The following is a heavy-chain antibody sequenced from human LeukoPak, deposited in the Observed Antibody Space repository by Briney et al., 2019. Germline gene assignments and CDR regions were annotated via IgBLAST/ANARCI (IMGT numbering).Heavy chain of an antibody. Sequence: GGSLRLSCAASGFTFSSYAMSWVRQAPGKGLEWVSAISGSGGSTYYADSVKGRFTISRDNSKNTLYLQMNSLRAEDTAVYYCARETEDYDFWSGYLYWGQGTLVTVSS. V-gene: IGHV3-23*01. CDR3: ARETEDYDFWSGYLY. CDR1: GFTFSSYA. J-gene: IGHJ4*02. D-gene: IGHD3-3*01. CDR2: ISGSGGST.